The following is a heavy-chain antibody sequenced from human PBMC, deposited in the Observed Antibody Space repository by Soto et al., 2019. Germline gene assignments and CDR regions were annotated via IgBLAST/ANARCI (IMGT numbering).Heavy chain of an antibody. CDR1: GGTFSSYA. D-gene: IGHD2-8*01. V-gene: IGHV1-69*01. CDR3: ARADCTNGVCYPYYYYGMDG. CDR2: IIPIFGTA. J-gene: IGHJ6*02. Sequence: QVQLVQSGAEVKKPGSSVKVSCKASGGTFSSYAISWVRQAPGQGLEWMGGIIPIFGTANYAQKVQGRVTITADESTSTAYMELSSRRSEDTAVDYGARADCTNGVCYPYYYYGMDGWGQGTTVTVS.